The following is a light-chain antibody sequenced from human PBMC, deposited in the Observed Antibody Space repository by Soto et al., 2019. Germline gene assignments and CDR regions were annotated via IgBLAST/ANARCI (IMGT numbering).Light chain of an antibody. J-gene: IGKJ4*01. Sequence: EIVLTQSPATLSLSPGERATLSCRASQSVSSYLAWYQQKPGQAPRLLIYDASNRATGIPARFSGSVSGTDFPLTISILEPEYFAVYYCQQRSTCPLTFGGGTKVEIK. CDR3: QQRSTCPLT. V-gene: IGKV3-11*01. CDR1: QSVSSY. CDR2: DAS.